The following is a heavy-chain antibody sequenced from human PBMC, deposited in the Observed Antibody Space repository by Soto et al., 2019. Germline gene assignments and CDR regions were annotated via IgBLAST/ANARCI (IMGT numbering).Heavy chain of an antibody. D-gene: IGHD2-15*01. CDR2: IYESGDRT. CDR3: AIVTRNASPRRAR. Sequence: EVQLLESGGGLVQPGESLRLSCAVSGFIFRNYYMSWVRQAPGKGPEWVSGIYESGDRTYYADSMEGRVTISRDNSKYTLYLQMNSLGADDTAVYYCAIVTRNASPRRARWGQGTLVTVSS. CDR1: GFIFRNYY. V-gene: IGHV3-23*05. J-gene: IGHJ4*02.